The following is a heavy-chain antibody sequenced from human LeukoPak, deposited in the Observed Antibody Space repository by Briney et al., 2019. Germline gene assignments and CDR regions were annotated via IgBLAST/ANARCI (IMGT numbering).Heavy chain of an antibody. D-gene: IGHD3-3*01. CDR3: ARDRNDFWSGYYNWFDP. CDR2: IYTSGST. J-gene: IGHJ5*02. Sequence: SETLSLTCTVSGGSISSYYWSWIRQPAGKGLEWIGRIYTSGSTNYNPSLKSRVTMSVDTSKNQFSLKLSSVTAADTAVYYSARDRNDFWSGYYNWFDPWGQGTLVTVSS. CDR1: GGSISSYY. V-gene: IGHV4-4*07.